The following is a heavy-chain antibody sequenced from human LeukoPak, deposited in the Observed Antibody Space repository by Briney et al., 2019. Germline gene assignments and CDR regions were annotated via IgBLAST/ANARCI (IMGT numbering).Heavy chain of an antibody. V-gene: IGHV3-74*01. CDR2: INTDGSST. CDR1: GFTFSTYW. CDR3: ARDRPHNWFDP. Sequence: GGSLRLSCAASGFTFSTYWMHWVRQAPGKGLVWVSRINTDGSSTTYADSVKGRFTISRDNAKNTLYLQMNTLRAEDTAVYYCARDRPHNWFDPWGQGTLVTVSS. J-gene: IGHJ5*02.